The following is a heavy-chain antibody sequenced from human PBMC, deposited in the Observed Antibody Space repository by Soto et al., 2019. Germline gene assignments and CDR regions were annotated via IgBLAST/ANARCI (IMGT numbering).Heavy chain of an antibody. Sequence: QVRLEQSGGGVVQPGGSLRLSCVASGFTFSTFGMHWVRQAPGKGLEWVAGISFDGSNKYSGASVKGRFTISRDNSKNTLYLHMNSLRCEDTAVYYCAKDYSPVTTDCVAHRGQGALVTVSS. CDR3: AKDYSPVTTDCVAH. D-gene: IGHD4-17*01. CDR1: GFTFSTFG. J-gene: IGHJ4*02. CDR2: ISFDGSNK. V-gene: IGHV3-30*18.